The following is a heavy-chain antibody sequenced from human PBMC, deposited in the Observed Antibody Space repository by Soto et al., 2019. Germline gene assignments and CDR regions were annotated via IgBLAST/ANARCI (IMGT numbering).Heavy chain of an antibody. CDR2: IIPIFGTA. D-gene: IGHD5-18*01. J-gene: IGHJ6*02. CDR3: ARVRGYSWNYYYYGMDV. Sequence: AASVKVSCKASGGTFSSYAISWVRQAPGQGLEWMGGIIPIFGTANYAQKFQGRVTITADKSTSTAYMELSSLRSEDTAVYYCARVRGYSWNYYYYGMDVWGQGTTVTVSS. CDR1: GGTFSSYA. V-gene: IGHV1-69*06.